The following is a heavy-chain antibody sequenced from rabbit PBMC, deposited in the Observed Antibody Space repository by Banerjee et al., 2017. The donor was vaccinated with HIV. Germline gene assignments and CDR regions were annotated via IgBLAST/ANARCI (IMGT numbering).Heavy chain of an antibody. D-gene: IGHD1-1*01. Sequence: QEQVVESGGGLVKPGGTLTLTCTASGFSFSNKAVMCWVRQAPGKGLEWIACINAVTGKALYASWAKGRFTFSKTSSTTVTLQMTSLTAADTATYFCARNYVNTFDPWGPGTLVTVS. CDR2: INAVTGKA. CDR1: GFSFSNKAV. CDR3: ARNYVNTFDP. V-gene: IGHV1S45*01. J-gene: IGHJ2*01.